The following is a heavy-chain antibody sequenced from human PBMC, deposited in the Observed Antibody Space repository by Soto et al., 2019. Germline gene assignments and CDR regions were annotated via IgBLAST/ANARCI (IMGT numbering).Heavy chain of an antibody. J-gene: IGHJ4*02. Sequence: EVQLLESGGGLVQPGGSLRLSCAASGLIFSSYAMTWVRQAPGKGLEWVSTITGSGDGTYYADSVKGRFTISRDNSKNSLYLQMNSLRADDTAVYFCAKRMGRAFDYWGQGALLTVSS. V-gene: IGHV3-23*01. CDR3: AKRMGRAFDY. CDR1: GLIFSSYA. CDR2: ITGSGDGT. D-gene: IGHD2-15*01.